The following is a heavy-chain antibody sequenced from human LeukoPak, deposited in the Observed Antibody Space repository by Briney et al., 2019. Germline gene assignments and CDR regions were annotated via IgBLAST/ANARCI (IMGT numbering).Heavy chain of an antibody. V-gene: IGHV4-38-2*02. CDR3: ARDLGQWLVGNWFDP. Sequence: SETLSLTCTVSGYSISSGYYWGWIRQPPGKGLEWIGSIYHSGSTYYNPSLKSRVTISVDTSKNQFSLKLSSVTAADTAVYYCARDLGQWLVGNWFDPWGQGTLVTVSS. D-gene: IGHD6-19*01. J-gene: IGHJ5*02. CDR2: IYHSGST. CDR1: GYSISSGYY.